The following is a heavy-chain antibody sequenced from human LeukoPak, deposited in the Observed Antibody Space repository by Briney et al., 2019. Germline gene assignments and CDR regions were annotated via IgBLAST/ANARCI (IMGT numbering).Heavy chain of an antibody. Sequence: GGSLRLSCAASGFTFSSYGMHWVRQAPGKGLEWVAVISDEGSNKYYGDSVKGRFTISRDNAKNSLYLQMNSLRAEDTAVYYCAKPPIYGSGSYWGAYAFDIWGQGTMVTVSS. CDR3: AKPPIYGSGSYWGAYAFDI. J-gene: IGHJ3*02. CDR1: GFTFSSYG. V-gene: IGHV3-30*18. CDR2: ISDEGSNK. D-gene: IGHD3-10*01.